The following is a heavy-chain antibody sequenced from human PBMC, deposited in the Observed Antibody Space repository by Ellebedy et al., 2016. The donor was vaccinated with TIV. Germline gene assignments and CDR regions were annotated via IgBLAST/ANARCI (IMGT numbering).Heavy chain of an antibody. CDR2: INPKSGGT. CDR1: GYTFTGYY. V-gene: IGHV1-2*02. Sequence: AASVKVSCKASGYTFTGYYMHWVRQAPGQGLQWMGWINPKSGGTNYAQKFQGRVTMTRDTSISTAYMELSRLGSDAPAVYYCARDLGSDCYHPWGQGTLVTVSS. J-gene: IGHJ5*02. CDR3: ARDLGSDCYHP. D-gene: IGHD5-24*01.